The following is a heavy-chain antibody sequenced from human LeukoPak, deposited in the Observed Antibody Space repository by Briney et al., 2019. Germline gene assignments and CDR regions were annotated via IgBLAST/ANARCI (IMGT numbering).Heavy chain of an antibody. CDR2: INPNSGDT. V-gene: IGHV1-2*06. CDR1: GYTFTGYY. CDR3: ARDFASSWPFDY. Sequence: ASVKVSCKASGYTFTGYYMHWVRQAPGQGLEWIGRINPNSGDTNYAQKFQGRVTMTRDTSITTAYMELNRLRSDDTAVYYCARDFASSWPFDYWGQGTLVTVSS. D-gene: IGHD6-13*01. J-gene: IGHJ4*02.